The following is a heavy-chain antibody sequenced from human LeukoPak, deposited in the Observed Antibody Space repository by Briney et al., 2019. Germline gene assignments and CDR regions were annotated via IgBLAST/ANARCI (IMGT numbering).Heavy chain of an antibody. V-gene: IGHV4-39*01. CDR3: ARHPAVVTAIFLRPYWYFDL. CDR1: GGSISSSSYY. CDR2: IYYSGST. D-gene: IGHD2-21*02. Sequence: PSETLSLTCTVSGGSISSSSYYWGWIRQPPGKGLEWIGSIYYSGSTYYNPSLKSRVTISVDTSKNQFSLELSSVTAADTAVYYCARHPAVVTAIFLRPYWYFDLWGRGTLVTVSS. J-gene: IGHJ2*01.